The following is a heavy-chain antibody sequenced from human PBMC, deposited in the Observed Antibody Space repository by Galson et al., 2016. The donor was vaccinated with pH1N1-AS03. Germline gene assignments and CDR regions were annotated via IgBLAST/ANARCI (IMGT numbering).Heavy chain of an antibody. J-gene: IGHJ3*02. CDR2: INQDGSEK. V-gene: IGHV3-7*03. D-gene: IGHD3-3*01. Sequence: SLRLSCAASGFTFSNYWMNWVRQAPGKGLEWVAYINQDGSEKYYVDSVKGRFTISRDNAKKSLYLQINSLRAEDTAVYYCAKGKDFWSGYPDDPFDIWGQGTMVTVSS. CDR1: GFTFSNYW. CDR3: AKGKDFWSGYPDDPFDI.